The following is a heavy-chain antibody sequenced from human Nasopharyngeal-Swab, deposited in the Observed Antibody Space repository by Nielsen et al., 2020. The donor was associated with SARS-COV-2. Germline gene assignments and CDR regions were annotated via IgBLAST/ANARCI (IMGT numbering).Heavy chain of an antibody. J-gene: IGHJ6*02. Sequence: WVRQAPGQGLEWMGGFDPEDGETIYAQKFQGRVTMTEDTSTDTAYMELSSLRSEDTAVYYCATAIAAAGPSPGYYYYGTDVWGQGTTVTVSS. D-gene: IGHD6-13*01. CDR3: ATAIAAAGPSPGYYYYGTDV. CDR2: FDPEDGET. V-gene: IGHV1-24*01.